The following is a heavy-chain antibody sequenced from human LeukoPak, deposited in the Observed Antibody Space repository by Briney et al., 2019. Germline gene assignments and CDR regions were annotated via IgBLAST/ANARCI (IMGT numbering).Heavy chain of an antibody. D-gene: IGHD2-2*01. J-gene: IGHJ4*02. CDR1: GYTFTGYF. CDR3: ASSIVYCSSTSCYFS. CDR2: INPNSGGT. V-gene: IGHV1-2*02. Sequence: ASVKVSCKASGYTFTGYFMHWVRQAPGQGLEWMGWINPNSGGTNYAQKFQGRVTITRDTSISTAYMELSRLRSDDTAVYYCASSIVYCSSTSCYFSWGQGTLVTVSS.